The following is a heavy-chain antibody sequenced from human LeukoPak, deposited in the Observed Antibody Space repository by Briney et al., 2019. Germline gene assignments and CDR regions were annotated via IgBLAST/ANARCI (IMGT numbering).Heavy chain of an antibody. CDR2: IWYDGSNK. D-gene: IGHD3-22*01. CDR1: GFTFSSYG. J-gene: IGHJ6*02. CDR3: ARDQGYYYDSGGSRTPPYYYYGMDV. Sequence: GRSLRLSCAASGFTFSSYGMHWVRQAPGKGLEWVAVIWYDGSNKYYADSVKGRFTISRDNSKNTLYLQMNSLRAEDTAVYYCARDQGYYYDSGGSRTPPYYYYGMDVWGQGTTVTVSS. V-gene: IGHV3-33*08.